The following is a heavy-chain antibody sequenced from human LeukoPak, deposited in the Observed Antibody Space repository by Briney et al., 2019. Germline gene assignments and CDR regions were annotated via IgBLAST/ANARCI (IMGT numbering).Heavy chain of an antibody. Sequence: ASVKVSCKSSGGTFSSYGISWVRQAPGQGLEWMGWISFYNGNTNYAQKFQGRVTMTTDTSTNTAYMELRSLRSDDTAVYYCARDSFMIVVTKPDYWGQGTLVTVSS. CDR2: ISFYNGNT. V-gene: IGHV1-18*01. D-gene: IGHD3-22*01. CDR3: ARDSFMIVVTKPDY. J-gene: IGHJ4*02. CDR1: GGTFSSYG.